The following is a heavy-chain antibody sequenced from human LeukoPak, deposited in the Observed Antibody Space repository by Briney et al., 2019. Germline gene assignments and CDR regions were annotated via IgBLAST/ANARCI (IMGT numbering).Heavy chain of an antibody. J-gene: IGHJ5*02. Sequence: VASVKVSCKASGYTFTSNDINWVRRATGQGLEWMGWMNPNSGHTGSAQKFRGRITMTWDTSISTAYMELSSLSSDDTAVYYCVRVVPGPYNWLDPWGQGTLVTVSS. CDR1: GYTFTSND. D-gene: IGHD2-8*02. CDR2: MNPNSGHT. V-gene: IGHV1-8*01. CDR3: VRVVPGPYNWLDP.